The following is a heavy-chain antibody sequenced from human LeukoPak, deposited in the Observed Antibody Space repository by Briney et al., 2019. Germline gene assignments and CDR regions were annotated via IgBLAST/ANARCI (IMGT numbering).Heavy chain of an antibody. CDR1: GFTFSSYG. D-gene: IGHD4-17*01. Sequence: GGSLRLSCAASGFTFSSYGMHWVRQAPGKGLEWVAFIRYDGSNKYYADSVKGRFTISRDNSKNTLYLQMNSLRAEDTVVYYCAKDRGDYGDYVSWFDPWGQGTLVTVSS. CDR2: IRYDGSNK. CDR3: AKDRGDYGDYVSWFDP. J-gene: IGHJ5*02. V-gene: IGHV3-30*02.